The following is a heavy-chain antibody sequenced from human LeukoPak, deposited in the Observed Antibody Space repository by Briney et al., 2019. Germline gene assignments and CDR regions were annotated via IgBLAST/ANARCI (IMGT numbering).Heavy chain of an antibody. D-gene: IGHD2/OR15-2a*01. CDR1: GFTFSSYD. V-gene: IGHV3-48*03. CDR3: PRGRPYYLCD. CDR2: ISSSGSTI. J-gene: IGHJ4*02. Sequence: GGSLRLSCAASGFTFSSYDMNWVRQAPGKGLEWVSYISSSGSTIYYADSVKVRFTISRDNAKNSLYLQMNSLRAEDTAVYYCPRGRPYYLCDWGPGSLVAVSS.